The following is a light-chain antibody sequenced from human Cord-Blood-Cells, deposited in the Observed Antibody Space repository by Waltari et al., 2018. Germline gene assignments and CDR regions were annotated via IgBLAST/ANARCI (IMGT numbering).Light chain of an antibody. Sequence: QSALTQPASVSGSPGQPITISCPGTSSDVGGYNSVAWYQQHPGKAPKLMIYDVSNRPSGVSKRFSGSKSGNTASLTISGLQAEDEADYYCSSYTSSSTLFGGGTKLTVL. V-gene: IGLV2-14*01. J-gene: IGLJ2*01. CDR2: DVS. CDR3: SSYTSSSTL. CDR1: SSDVGGYNS.